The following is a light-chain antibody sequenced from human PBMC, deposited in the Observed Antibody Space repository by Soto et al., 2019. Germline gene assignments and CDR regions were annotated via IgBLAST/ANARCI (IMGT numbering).Light chain of an antibody. CDR1: SSNVGKNY. CDR3: GTWDGSLSAGV. CDR2: DND. V-gene: IGLV1-51*01. J-gene: IGLJ3*02. Sequence: QSVLTQPPSVSAAPGQKVTISCSGSSSNVGKNYVSWYQQLPGTAPKLLIYDNDQRPSGIPDRFSGSKSGTSATLDISGLQTGDEADYYCGTWDGSLSAGVFGGGTKLTVL.